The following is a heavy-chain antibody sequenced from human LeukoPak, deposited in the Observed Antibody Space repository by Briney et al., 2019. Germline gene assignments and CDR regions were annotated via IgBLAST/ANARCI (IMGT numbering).Heavy chain of an antibody. J-gene: IGHJ4*02. D-gene: IGHD6-19*01. CDR1: GGSFSGYY. Sequence: SETLSLTCAVYGGSFSGYYWSWIRRPPGKGLEWIGEITHSGSTNYNPSLKSRLTISVDTSKNQFSLKLSSVTAADTAVYYCARAPRSSGWNYWGQGTLVTVSS. CDR2: ITHSGST. CDR3: ARAPRSSGWNY. V-gene: IGHV4-34*01.